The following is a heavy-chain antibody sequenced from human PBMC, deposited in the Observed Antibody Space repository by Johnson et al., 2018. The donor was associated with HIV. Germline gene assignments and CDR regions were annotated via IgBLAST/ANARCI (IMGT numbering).Heavy chain of an antibody. V-gene: IGHV3-20*04. D-gene: IGHD4-23*01. Sequence: VQLVESGGGVVRPGGSLRLSCAASGFTFNDYGMSWVRQTPGKGLEWVSNINWNGGDTGYADSVKGLFTISRDNAKNSLYLQMNSLRAEDTAVYYCARDSGGGSHSDSAFDIWGQGTMVTVSS. J-gene: IGHJ3*02. CDR3: ARDSGGGSHSDSAFDI. CDR1: GFTFNDYG. CDR2: INWNGGDT.